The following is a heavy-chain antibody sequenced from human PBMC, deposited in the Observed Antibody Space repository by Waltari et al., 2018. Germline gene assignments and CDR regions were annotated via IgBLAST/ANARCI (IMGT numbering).Heavy chain of an antibody. D-gene: IGHD3-10*01. V-gene: IGHV3-30*03. CDR3: AREAGPFNCFDP. CDR1: GFSVTSYG. CDR2: IPYDGSNK. J-gene: IGHJ5*02. Sequence: QVQLVESGGGVVQPGRSMRLTCAASGFSVTSYGMHWVRQAPGKGLEWVAVIPYDGSNKYYADSVKGRFTISRDTSKNTLDLQMTSLKTEDTAVYFCAREAGPFNCFDPWGQGTLVTVSS.